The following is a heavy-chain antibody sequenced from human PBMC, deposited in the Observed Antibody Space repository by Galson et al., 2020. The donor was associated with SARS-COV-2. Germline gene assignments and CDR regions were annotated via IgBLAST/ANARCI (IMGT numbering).Heavy chain of an antibody. J-gene: IGHJ6*02. CDR2: FYSSENT. CDR3: ARLAPDSMEGRRWWDVTDVESHGMDV. Sequence: ASETLSLTCPISGGPTSSFYWTWIRQPPAETLEWIGSFYSSENTQYSPSPHSRVTMSVDTFNNQFSLRLTSVTAADTATYYCARLAPDSMEGRRWWDVTDVESHGMDVWGRGTTVTVSS. D-gene: IGHD1-26*01. CDR1: GGPTSSFY. V-gene: IGHV4-59*08.